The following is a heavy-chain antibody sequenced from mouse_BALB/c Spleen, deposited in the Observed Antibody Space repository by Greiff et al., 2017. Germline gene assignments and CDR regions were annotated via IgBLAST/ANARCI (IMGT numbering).Heavy chain of an antibody. CDR2: INPGSGGT. V-gene: IGHV1-54*01. CDR1: GYAFTNYL. D-gene: IGHD2-4*01. Sequence: QVHVKQSGAELVRPGTSVKVSCKASGYAFTNYLIERVKQRPGQGLEWIGVINPGSGGTNYNEKFKGKATLTADKSSSTAYMQLSSLTSDDSAVYFCARGGDYDYDRWYFDVWGAGTTVTVSS. CDR3: ARGGDYDYDRWYFDV. J-gene: IGHJ1*01.